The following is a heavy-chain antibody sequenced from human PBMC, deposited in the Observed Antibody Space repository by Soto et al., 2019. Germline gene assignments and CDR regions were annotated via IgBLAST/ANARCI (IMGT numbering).Heavy chain of an antibody. CDR3: ATYYFGSGSYYRFDN. Sequence: ASVKVSGKASGYAFSFRFSWVLQAPGQGLEWMGWISASDGSTNSASKFRGRISMTTDTSTHTAYLDLLSLTSDDTAMYFCATYYFGSGSYYRFDNWGQGTRVTVSS. V-gene: IGHV1-18*01. D-gene: IGHD3-10*01. CDR1: GYAFSFR. CDR2: ISASDGST. J-gene: IGHJ4*02.